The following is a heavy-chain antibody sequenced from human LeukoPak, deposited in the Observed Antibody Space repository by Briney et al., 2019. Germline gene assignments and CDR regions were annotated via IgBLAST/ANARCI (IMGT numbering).Heavy chain of an antibody. CDR3: AKRGPGSPQSGKYYFDY. V-gene: IGHV3-21*04. CDR2: ISSSSSYI. CDR1: GFTFSSYS. J-gene: IGHJ4*02. D-gene: IGHD3-10*01. Sequence: GGSLRLSCAASGFTFSSYSMNWVRQAPGKGLEWVSSISSSSSYICYADSVKGRLTISRDNAKNSLYLQVNSLRAEDTAVSYCAKRGPGSPQSGKYYFDYWGQGTLVTVSS.